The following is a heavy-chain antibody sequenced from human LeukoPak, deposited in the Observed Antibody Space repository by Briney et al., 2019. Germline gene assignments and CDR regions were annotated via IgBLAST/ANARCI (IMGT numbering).Heavy chain of an antibody. CDR3: ARHSGYCSSTSCYSRGYYYYYMDV. J-gene: IGHJ6*03. CDR2: INHSGST. D-gene: IGHD2-2*03. V-gene: IGHV4-34*01. CDR1: GGSFSGYY. Sequence: SETLSLTCAVYGGSFSGYYWSWIRQPPGKGLEWIGEINHSGSTNYNPSLKSRVTISVDTSKNQFSLKLSSVTAADTAVYYCARHSGYCSSTSCYSRGYYYYYMDVWGKGTTVTVSS.